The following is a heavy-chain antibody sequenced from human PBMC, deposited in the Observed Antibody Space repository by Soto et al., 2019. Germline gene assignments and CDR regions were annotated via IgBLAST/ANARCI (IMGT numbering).Heavy chain of an antibody. J-gene: IGHJ4*02. V-gene: IGHV1-46*01. Sequence: GASVKVSCKASGYTFASYYMHWVRQAPGQGLEWMGIINPSGGSTSYAQKFQGRVTMTRDTSTSTVYTELSSRRSEDTAVYYCATDQDHPPLGSSDYWGQGTLVTVSS. CDR3: ATDQDHPPLGSSDY. CDR2: INPSGGST. D-gene: IGHD6-6*01. CDR1: GYTFASYY.